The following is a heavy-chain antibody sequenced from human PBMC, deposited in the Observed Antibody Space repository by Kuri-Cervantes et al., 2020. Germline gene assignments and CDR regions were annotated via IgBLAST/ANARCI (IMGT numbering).Heavy chain of an antibody. Sequence: GSLRLSCAVYGGSFSGYYWTWIRQAPGKGLEWIGEIHHSGSTNANPSLKSRVTISVDTSKNRFSLKLSSLTAADTAVYYCARQLGVGTTTFAFDIWGQGAMVTVSS. CDR3: ARQLGVGTTTFAFDI. V-gene: IGHV4-34*01. CDR1: GGSFSGYY. D-gene: IGHD1-26*01. J-gene: IGHJ3*02. CDR2: IHHSGST.